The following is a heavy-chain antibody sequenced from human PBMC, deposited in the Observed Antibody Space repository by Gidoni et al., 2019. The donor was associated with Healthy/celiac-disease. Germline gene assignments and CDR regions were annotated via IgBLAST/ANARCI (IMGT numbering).Heavy chain of an antibody. CDR1: GGTISRYY. Sequence: QVQLQESGPGLVKPSETLSLTCTVSGGTISRYYWNWIRQPPGKGLEWIGYIYYSGSTKYNPSLKSRVTISVDTSKNQFSLKLSSVTAADTAVYYCARGADSGSYFWFDPWGQGTLVTVSS. D-gene: IGHD1-26*01. J-gene: IGHJ5*02. CDR2: IYYSGST. V-gene: IGHV4-59*01. CDR3: ARGADSGSYFWFDP.